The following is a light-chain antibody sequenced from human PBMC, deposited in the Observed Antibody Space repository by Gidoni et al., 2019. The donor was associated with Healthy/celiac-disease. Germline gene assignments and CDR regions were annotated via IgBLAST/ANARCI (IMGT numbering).Light chain of an antibody. CDR2: KDS. Sequence: SYELTQPPSVPVSPGQTARITCSGDALPKQYAYWYQQKPGQPPVLVIYKDSERPSGIPERFSGSSSGTTVTLTISGVQAEDEADYYCQSADSSGTSWVFGGGTKLTVL. CDR1: ALPKQY. J-gene: IGLJ3*02. V-gene: IGLV3-25*03. CDR3: QSADSSGTSWV.